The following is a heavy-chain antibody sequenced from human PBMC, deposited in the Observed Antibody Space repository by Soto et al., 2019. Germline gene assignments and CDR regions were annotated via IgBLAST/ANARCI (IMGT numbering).Heavy chain of an antibody. CDR3: AKDMRTGSKSCGRPPGGPRAGIRGFFDY. V-gene: IGHV3-9*01. CDR2: ISWNSGSI. J-gene: IGHJ4*02. Sequence: EVQLVESGGGLVQPGRSLRLSCAGSGFTFDDYAMHWVRQVPGKGLEWVSGISWNSGSIGYADSVKGRFTISRDNAKNSMYLQMNSLRAEDTALYYCAKDMRTGSKSCGRPPGGPRAGIRGFFDYWGQGTLVTVSS. D-gene: IGHD3-9*01. CDR1: GFTFDDYA.